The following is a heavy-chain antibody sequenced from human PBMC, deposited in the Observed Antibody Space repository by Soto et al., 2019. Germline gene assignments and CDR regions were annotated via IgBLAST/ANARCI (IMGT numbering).Heavy chain of an antibody. CDR3: ARGQEGVVATH. V-gene: IGHV4-34*01. CDR1: GGSLSGYY. CDR2: IKDGGRT. J-gene: IGHJ4*02. D-gene: IGHD5-12*01. Sequence: QVQLQQWGAGLLKPSETLSLNCAVNGGSLSGYYWSWIRQPPGKGLEWIGEIKDGGRTNYSPSLKSRAHNPSDPSNNQSPRRLYSVTAADTGVYYCARGQEGVVATHWDQGTLVTVSS.